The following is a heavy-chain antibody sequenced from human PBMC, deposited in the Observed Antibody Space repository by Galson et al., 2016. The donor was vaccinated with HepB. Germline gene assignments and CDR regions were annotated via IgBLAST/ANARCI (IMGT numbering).Heavy chain of an antibody. CDR1: GFSFSSYA. CDR2: TTSGGTT. Sequence: LRLSCAASGFSFSSYAMSWVRQAPGKGLEWVSGTTSGGTTYYADSVKGRFTISRDNSKNILYLQMKSLRDEDTAVYYCAKRPYSYGWHYGMDVWGQGTTVTVSS. J-gene: IGHJ6*02. CDR3: AKRPYSYGWHYGMDV. D-gene: IGHD5-18*01. V-gene: IGHV3-23*01.